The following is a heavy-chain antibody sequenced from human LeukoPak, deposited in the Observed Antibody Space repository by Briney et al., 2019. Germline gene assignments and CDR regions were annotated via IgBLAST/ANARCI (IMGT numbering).Heavy chain of an antibody. J-gene: IGHJ4*02. D-gene: IGHD6-6*01. V-gene: IGHV5-10-1*01. CDR1: GYSFTSYW. CDR2: IDPSDSYT. Sequence: GESLKISCKGSGYSFTSYWISWVRQMPGKGLEWMGRIDPSDSYTNYSPSFQGHVTISADKSISTAYLQWSSLKASDTAMYCCARRKYSSSYAQDYFDYWGQRTLVTVSS. CDR3: ARRKYSSSYAQDYFDY.